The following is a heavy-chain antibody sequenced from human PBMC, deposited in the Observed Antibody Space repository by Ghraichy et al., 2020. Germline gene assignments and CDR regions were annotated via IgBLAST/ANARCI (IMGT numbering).Heavy chain of an antibody. Sequence: GESLNISCAASGFTFSNYAMTWVRQAPGKGLEWVSSISDSGSGTYYADSVKGRVTISRDNSKNTLYLHINGLRVEDTAVYFCAKDLGMRGVGATLDYWGQGTPVTVSS. CDR3: AKDLGMRGVGATLDY. CDR1: GFTFSNYA. CDR2: ISDSGSGT. V-gene: IGHV3-23*01. D-gene: IGHD1-26*01. J-gene: IGHJ4*02.